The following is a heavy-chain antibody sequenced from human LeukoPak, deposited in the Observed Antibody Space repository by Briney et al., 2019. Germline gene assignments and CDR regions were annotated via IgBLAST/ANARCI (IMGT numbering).Heavy chain of an antibody. V-gene: IGHV3-21*01. CDR3: ARDYYYDSSGYSSYAFDI. CDR2: ISRSSSYI. Sequence: GGPLRLSCEASGFTFSSNSMTWVGKAPGKGLKGASSISRSSSYIYYADSVKGRFTISRDNAKNSLYLQMNSPRAEDTAVYYCARDYYYDSSGYSSYAFDIWGQGTMVTVSS. CDR1: GFTFSSNS. D-gene: IGHD3-22*01. J-gene: IGHJ3*02.